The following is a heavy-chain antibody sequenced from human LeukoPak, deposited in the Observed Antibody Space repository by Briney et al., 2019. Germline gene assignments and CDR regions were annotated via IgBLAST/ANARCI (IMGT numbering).Heavy chain of an antibody. CDR3: ARGPYYYDSSGYYFDY. Sequence: GGSLRLSCAASGFTFDDCGMSWVRQAPGKGLEWVSGINWNGGSTGYADSVKGRFTISRDNAKNSLYLQMNSLRAEDTALYYCARGPYYYDSSGYYFDYWGQGTLVTVSS. D-gene: IGHD3-22*01. V-gene: IGHV3-20*04. CDR1: GFTFDDCG. J-gene: IGHJ4*02. CDR2: INWNGGST.